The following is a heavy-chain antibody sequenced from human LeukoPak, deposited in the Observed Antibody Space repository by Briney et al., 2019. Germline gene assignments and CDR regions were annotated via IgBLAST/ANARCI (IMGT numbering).Heavy chain of an antibody. J-gene: IGHJ4*02. D-gene: IGHD5-18*01. Sequence: SETLSLTCTVSGGSISSYYWSWTRQPPEKGLEWIGYIYYSGSTNYNPSLKSRVTISIDTSKNQFSLKLSSVTAADTAVYYCARRSYSHGYSDYFDYWGQGTLVTVSS. CDR3: ARRSYSHGYSDYFDY. V-gene: IGHV4-59*08. CDR2: IYYSGST. CDR1: GGSISSYY.